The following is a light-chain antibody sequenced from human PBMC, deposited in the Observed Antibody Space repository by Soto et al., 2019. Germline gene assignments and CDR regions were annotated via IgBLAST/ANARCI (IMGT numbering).Light chain of an antibody. J-gene: IGKJ3*01. Sequence: DIQMTQSPSTLSASVGDRVTITCRASQSIDTWLAWYQQKPGKAPKLLIYRESSLESGVPSRLSGSGSGTEFTVIICSLQPDDFSTYYCQRYATYSCTLGHGTKVD. CDR1: QSIDTW. CDR3: QRYATYSCT. CDR2: RES. V-gene: IGKV1-5*03.